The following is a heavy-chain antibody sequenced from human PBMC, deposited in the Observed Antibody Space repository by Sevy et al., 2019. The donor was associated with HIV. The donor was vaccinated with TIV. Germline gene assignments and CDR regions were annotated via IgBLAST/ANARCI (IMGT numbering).Heavy chain of an antibody. CDR2: ISYDGSNK. V-gene: IGHV3-30*04. D-gene: IGHD2-2*01. CDR1: GFTFSSYA. CDR3: ARGPGVKYCSSTSCYSPCMDV. J-gene: IGHJ6*02. Sequence: GGSLRLSCAASGFTFSSYAMHWVRQAPGKELEWVAVISYDGSNKYCADSVKGRFTISRDNSKNTLYLQMNSLRAEDTAVYYCARGPGVKYCSSTSCYSPCMDVWGQGTTVTVSS.